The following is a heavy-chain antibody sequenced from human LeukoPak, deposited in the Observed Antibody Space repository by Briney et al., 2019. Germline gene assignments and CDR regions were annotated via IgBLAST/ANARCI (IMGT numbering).Heavy chain of an antibody. J-gene: IGHJ4*02. D-gene: IGHD4-17*01. CDR1: GFSISNHW. Sequence: RGSLRLSSVASGFSISNHWMNSVRLAPGEGLEWVADIKPDVSEKQYVHSLKGRFTISRDNAKNSLYMQMDYVRVEDGAMYYCASRKSQASDDGIHWGQGALVTVSS. CDR3: ASRKSQASDDGIH. V-gene: IGHV3-7*01. CDR2: IKPDVSEK.